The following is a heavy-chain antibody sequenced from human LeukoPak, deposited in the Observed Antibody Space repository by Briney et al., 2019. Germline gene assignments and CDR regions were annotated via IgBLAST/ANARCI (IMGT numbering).Heavy chain of an antibody. CDR2: ISSSSSYI. CDR3: ARGRMVRGVIGLIDY. CDR1: GFTFSSYS. Sequence: KPGGSLRLSCAASGFTFSSYSMNWVRQAPGKGLEWVSSISSSSSYIYYADSVKGRFTISRDNAKNSLYLQMNSLRAEDTAVYYCARGRMVRGVIGLIDYWGQGTLVTVSS. J-gene: IGHJ4*02. V-gene: IGHV3-21*01. D-gene: IGHD3-10*01.